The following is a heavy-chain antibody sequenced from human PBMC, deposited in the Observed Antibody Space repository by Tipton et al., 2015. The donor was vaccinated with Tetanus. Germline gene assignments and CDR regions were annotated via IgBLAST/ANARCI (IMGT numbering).Heavy chain of an antibody. CDR1: GFIFSSYG. CDR2: SWYDGTDK. CDR3: AREADWSGGSCFSGGVDN. Sequence: SLRLSCAASGFIFSSYGIHWVRQAPGKGLERVAVSWYDGTDKYYADSVKGRFTISRDNSKNILYLQMNSLRAEDTAVYYCAREADWSGGSCFSGGVDNWGQGTQVTVSS. D-gene: IGHD2-15*01. V-gene: IGHV3-33*01. J-gene: IGHJ4*02.